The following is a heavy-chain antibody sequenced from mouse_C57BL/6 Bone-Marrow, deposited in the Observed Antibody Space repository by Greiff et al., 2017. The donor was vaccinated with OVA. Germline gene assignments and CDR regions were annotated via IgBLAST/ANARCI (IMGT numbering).Heavy chain of an antibody. CDR3: ARGFHYGSSWFAY. D-gene: IGHD1-1*01. Sequence: QVQLKQSGAELVRPGASVKLSCKASGYTFTDYYINWVKQRPGQGLEWIARIYPGSGNTYYNEKFKGKATLTAEKSSSTAYMQLSSLTSEDSAVYFCARGFHYGSSWFAYWGQGTLVTVSA. CDR2: IYPGSGNT. CDR1: GYTFTDYY. V-gene: IGHV1-76*01. J-gene: IGHJ3*01.